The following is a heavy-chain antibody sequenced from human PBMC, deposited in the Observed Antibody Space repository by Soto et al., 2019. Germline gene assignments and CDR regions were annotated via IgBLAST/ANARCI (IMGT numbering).Heavy chain of an antibody. CDR3: AGTFDCSSTSCLHYYYGIYV. CDR2: IIPIFGTA. CDR1: GGTFSSYA. Sequence: QVQLVQSGAEVKKPGSSVKVSCKASGGTFSSYAISWVRQDPGQGLEWMGGIIPIFGTANYAQKFQGRVTLTADESTSTAYMELSSLRAEDTAVYYCAGTFDCSSTSCLHYYYGIYVWGQGTTVTVSS. J-gene: IGHJ6*02. V-gene: IGHV1-69*01. D-gene: IGHD2-2*01.